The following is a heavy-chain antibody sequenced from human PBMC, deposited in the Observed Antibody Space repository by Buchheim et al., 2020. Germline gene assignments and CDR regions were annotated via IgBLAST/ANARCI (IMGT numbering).Heavy chain of an antibody. V-gene: IGHV4-39*01. CDR1: GDSITSSSHY. Sequence: QLQLQESGPGLVKPSETLSLTCSVSGDSITSSSHYWGWIRQPPGKGLEWIGSILYNGHTYYHPSLKSRVTVFVDTSKNQFSLKLSSVTAADTAVYYCATQRRDGYNFWDYWGQGTL. CDR2: ILYNGHT. D-gene: IGHD5-24*01. J-gene: IGHJ4*02. CDR3: ATQRRDGYNFWDY.